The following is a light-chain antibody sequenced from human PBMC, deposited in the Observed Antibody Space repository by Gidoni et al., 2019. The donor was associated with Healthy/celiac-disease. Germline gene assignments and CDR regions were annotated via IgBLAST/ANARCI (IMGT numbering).Light chain of an antibody. Sequence: DIVMTQPPDPRAGALGERATINCKSSQSVLYSSNNKNYLDWYQQKPGQPPKLLIYWASTRESGVPDRFSGSGSGTDFTLTISSLQAEDVAVYYCQQYYSTPPTFGQGTKVEIK. V-gene: IGKV4-1*01. CDR2: WAS. J-gene: IGKJ1*01. CDR3: QQYYSTPPT. CDR1: QSVLYSSNNKNY.